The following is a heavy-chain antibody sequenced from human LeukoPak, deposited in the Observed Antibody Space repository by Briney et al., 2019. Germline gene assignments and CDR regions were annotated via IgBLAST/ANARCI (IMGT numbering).Heavy chain of an antibody. V-gene: IGHV3-23*01. CDR2: FSGSGDST. J-gene: IGHJ4*02. CDR1: GFTFSSYA. D-gene: IGHD2-2*01. Sequence: GGSLRLSCAASGFTFSSYAMSWVRQAPGKGLGWVSLFSGSGDSTYYTDSVKGRFTISRDNSKNTLYLQMNSLRAEDTAVYYCARDRRVGCSFTTCYLFDYWGQGTLVTVSS. CDR3: ARDRRVGCSFTTCYLFDY.